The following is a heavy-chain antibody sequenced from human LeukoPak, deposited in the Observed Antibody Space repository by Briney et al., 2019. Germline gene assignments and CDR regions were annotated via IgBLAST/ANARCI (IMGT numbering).Heavy chain of an antibody. CDR1: GFTLSTYA. CDR3: ARTYGSGSLDY. Sequence: GGSLRLSCAASGFTLSTYAMSWVRQTPGKGLEWVAATSSSDAGTYHADSVRGRFTISRDNSKNSIYLQMNGLTAEDTAVYYCARTYGSGSLDYGGQGTLVTVSS. CDR2: TSSSDAGT. J-gene: IGHJ4*02. D-gene: IGHD2-15*01. V-gene: IGHV3-23*01.